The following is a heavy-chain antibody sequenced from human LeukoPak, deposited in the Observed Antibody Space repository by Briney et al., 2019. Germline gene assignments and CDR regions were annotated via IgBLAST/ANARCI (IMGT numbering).Heavy chain of an antibody. J-gene: IGHJ4*02. CDR2: INGRGTRT. V-gene: IGHV3-23*01. CDR1: GFTFSDYA. D-gene: IGHD3-22*01. Sequence: GGSLRLSCAASGFTFSDYAITWVRQAPGKGLEWVSSINGRGTRTFYADSVKGRFTISRDNSRSTVYLQMNIVRGEDTADPAVYYCANLGDSSGYDRLDFWGQGALVTVSS. CDR3: ANLGDSSGYDRLDF.